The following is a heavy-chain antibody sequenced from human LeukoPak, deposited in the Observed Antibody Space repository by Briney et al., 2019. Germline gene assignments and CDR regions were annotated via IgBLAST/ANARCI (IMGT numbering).Heavy chain of an antibody. D-gene: IGHD6-13*01. V-gene: IGHV3-30*03. Sequence: GGSLRLSCAASGFTLSNYEMHWVRQAPGKGLEWVATISYGGVTKYYGDSAKGRFTISRDTSTNTLFLQMDSLRAEDTAAYYCARDDGQLGDTWGQGTLVTVSS. J-gene: IGHJ4*02. CDR1: GFTLSNYE. CDR2: ISYGGVTK. CDR3: ARDDGQLGDT.